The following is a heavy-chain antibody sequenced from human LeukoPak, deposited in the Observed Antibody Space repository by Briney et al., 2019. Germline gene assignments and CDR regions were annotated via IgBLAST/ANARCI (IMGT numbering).Heavy chain of an antibody. J-gene: IGHJ6*03. V-gene: IGHV3-7*01. CDR3: ARDRTVGATALYYYYMDV. CDR2: IKQDGSEK. D-gene: IGHD1-26*01. Sequence: GGSLRLSCAASGFTFSSYWRSWVRQAPGKGREGVANIKQDGSEKYYVDAVKGRFTISRDNAKNSLYLQMNSLRAEDTAVYYCARDRTVGATALYYYYMDVWGKGTTVTISS. CDR1: GFTFSSYW.